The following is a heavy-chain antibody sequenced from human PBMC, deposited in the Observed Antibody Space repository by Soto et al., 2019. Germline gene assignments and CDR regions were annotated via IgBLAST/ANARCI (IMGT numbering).Heavy chain of an antibody. D-gene: IGHD5-18*01. CDR2: IYYSGST. CDR1: GGSISSYY. V-gene: IGHV4-59*12. J-gene: IGHJ4*02. CDR3: ARGYGRNFNH. Sequence: PSETLSLTCTVSGGSISSYYWSWIRQPPGKGLEWIGYIYYSGSTNYNPSLKSRVTISVDTSKNQFSLKLSSVTAADTAVHYCARGYGRNFNHWGQGTLVTVSS.